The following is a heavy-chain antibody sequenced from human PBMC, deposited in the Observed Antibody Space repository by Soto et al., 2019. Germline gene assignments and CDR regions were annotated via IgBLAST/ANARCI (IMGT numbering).Heavy chain of an antibody. V-gene: IGHV3-23*01. CDR2: ISAAGGST. J-gene: IGHJ4*02. CDR1: GFTFSSYA. Sequence: PGGSLRLSCAASGFTFSSYAMSWVRQAPGKGLEWVSSISAAGGSTFYADSVKGRLTISRDNSRNTLYLEMNSLRAEDTAVYYCGKERIAAAKTPVDYWGQGTLVTVSS. D-gene: IGHD6-6*01. CDR3: GKERIAAAKTPVDY.